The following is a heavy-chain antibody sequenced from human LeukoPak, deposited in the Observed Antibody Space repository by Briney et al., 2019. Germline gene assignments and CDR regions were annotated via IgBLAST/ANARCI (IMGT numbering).Heavy chain of an antibody. CDR3: ARDPAAIWTGYYYYMDV. V-gene: IGHV3-30*02. D-gene: IGHD2-2*02. CDR1: GFTFSSYG. J-gene: IGHJ6*03. Sequence: GGSLRLSCAASGFTFSSYGMHWVRQAPGKGLEWVAFIRYDGSNKYYADSVKGRFTISRDNSKNTLYLQMNSLRADDTAVYYCARDPAAIWTGYYYYMDVWGKGTTVTVSS. CDR2: IRYDGSNK.